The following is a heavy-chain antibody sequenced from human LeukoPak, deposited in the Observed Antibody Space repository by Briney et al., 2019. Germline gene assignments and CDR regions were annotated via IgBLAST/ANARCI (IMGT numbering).Heavy chain of an antibody. J-gene: IGHJ3*02. Sequence: GGSLRLSCAASGFTFSSYEMNWVRQAPGKGLEWVSYISSSGSTIYYADSVKGRFTISRDNAKNSLYLQMNSLRAEDTAVYYCAKDEFGGYSYGLDAFDIWGQGTMVTVSS. CDR2: ISSSGSTI. CDR1: GFTFSSYE. V-gene: IGHV3-48*03. CDR3: AKDEFGGYSYGLDAFDI. D-gene: IGHD5-18*01.